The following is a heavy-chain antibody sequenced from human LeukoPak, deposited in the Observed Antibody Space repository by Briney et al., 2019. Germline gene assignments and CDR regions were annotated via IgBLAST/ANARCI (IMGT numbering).Heavy chain of an antibody. J-gene: IGHJ4*02. CDR2: IYYSGST. CDR1: GGSFSSYY. CDR3: ASLDGSGYSDY. V-gene: IGHV4-39*01. D-gene: IGHD2-15*01. Sequence: SETLSLTCAVYGGSFSSYYWGWIRQPPGKGLEWIGSIYYSGSTYYNPSLKSRVTISVDTSKNQFSLKLSSVTAADTAVYYCASLDGSGYSDYWGQGTLVTVSS.